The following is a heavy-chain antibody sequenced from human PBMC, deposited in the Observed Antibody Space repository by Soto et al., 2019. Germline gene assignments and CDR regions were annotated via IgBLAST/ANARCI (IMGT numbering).Heavy chain of an antibody. CDR3: ARDRSVDFWSGYYYYYGMDV. CDR2: ISGSGGST. D-gene: IGHD3-3*01. V-gene: IGHV3-23*01. CDR1: GFTFSSYA. J-gene: IGHJ6*02. Sequence: GGSLRLSCAASGFTFSSYAMSWVRQAPGKGLEWVSAISGSGGSTYYADSVKCRFTISRDNAKNSLYLQMNSLRAEDTAVYYCARDRSVDFWSGYYYYYGMDVWGQGTTVTVSS.